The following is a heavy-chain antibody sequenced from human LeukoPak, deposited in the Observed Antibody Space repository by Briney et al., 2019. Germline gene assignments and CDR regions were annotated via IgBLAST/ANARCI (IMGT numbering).Heavy chain of an antibody. CDR1: GFPFSDYS. Sequence: PGGSLGLSCTASGFPFSDYSMDWVRQAPGKGLEWISYIGIDSGNTKYADSVRGRFTVSADNAKNSLFLQMNSLRVEDTAVYYCARDHNYAFDNWGQGTLVSVSS. CDR3: ARDHNYAFDN. CDR2: IGIDSGNT. V-gene: IGHV3-48*04. J-gene: IGHJ4*02. D-gene: IGHD1-1*01.